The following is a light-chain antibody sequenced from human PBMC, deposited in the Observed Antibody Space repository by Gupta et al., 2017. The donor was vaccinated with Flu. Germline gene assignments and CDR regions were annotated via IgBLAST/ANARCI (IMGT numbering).Light chain of an antibody. CDR1: SSDVGAYNY. V-gene: IGLV2-11*03. CDR3: CSYAGSRTFV. CDR2: DVS. J-gene: IGLJ3*02. Sequence: SVTISCTGTSSDVGAYNYVSWYQQHPGKAPKLIIYDVSKRPSGVPDRFSGSKSASTASLTISGLQAEDEADYHCCSYAGSRTFVFGGGTKLTVL.